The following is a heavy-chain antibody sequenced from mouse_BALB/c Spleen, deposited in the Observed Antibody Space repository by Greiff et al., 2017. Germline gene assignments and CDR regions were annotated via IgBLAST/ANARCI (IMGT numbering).Heavy chain of an antibody. CDR2: ISNGGGST. CDR1: GFTFSSYT. J-gene: IGHJ4*01. D-gene: IGHD3-1*01. V-gene: IGHV5-12-2*01. Sequence: EVQGVESGGGLVQPGGSLKLSCAASGFTFSSYTMSWVRQTPEKRLEWVAYISNGGGSTYYPDTVKGRFTISRDNAKNTLYLQMSSLKSEDTAMYYCARRGYGGYAMDYWGQGTSVTVSS. CDR3: ARRGYGGYAMDY.